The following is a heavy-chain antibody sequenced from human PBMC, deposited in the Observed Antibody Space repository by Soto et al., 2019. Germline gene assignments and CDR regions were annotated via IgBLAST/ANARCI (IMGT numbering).Heavy chain of an antibody. CDR3: ARDGSGYRSRASPMDV. V-gene: IGHV1-69*01. D-gene: IGHD3-22*01. CDR2: IIPIFGTA. Sequence: QVQLVQSGAEVKKPGSSVKVSCKASGDTFSSYAISWVRQAPGQGLEWMGGIIPIFGTANYAQKFQGRVTMTADESTSTADMALSSLRSEDTAVYYCARDGSGYRSRASPMDVWGQGTTVTVSS. CDR1: GDTFSSYA. J-gene: IGHJ6*02.